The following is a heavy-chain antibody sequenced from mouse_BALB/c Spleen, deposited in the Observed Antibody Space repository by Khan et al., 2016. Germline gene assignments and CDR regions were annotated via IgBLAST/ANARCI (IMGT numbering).Heavy chain of an antibody. V-gene: IGHV5-9-3*01. CDR2: ISSGGSFT. Sequence: EVELVESGGGLVKPGGSLKLSCAASGFIFSSYAMSWVRQTPEKRLEWVATISSGGSFTYYPDTVKGRFTIPRDNAKHTLYLQMSSLRSEDTAMFYWERLEDYDYDDAMDYWGQGTAVTVSS. D-gene: IGHD2-4*01. J-gene: IGHJ4*01. CDR1: GFIFSSYA. CDR3: ERLEDYDYDDAMDY.